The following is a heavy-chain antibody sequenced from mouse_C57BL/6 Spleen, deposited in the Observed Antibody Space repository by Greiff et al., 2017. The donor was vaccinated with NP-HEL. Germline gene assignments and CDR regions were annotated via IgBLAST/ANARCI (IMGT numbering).Heavy chain of an antibody. Sequence: VQLQQPGAELVLPGASVKLSCKASGYTFTSYWMHWVKQRPGQGLEWLGEIDPSDSYTNYNQKFTGKSTLTVAKSSSTAYMQRSSLTAEDSAVYYCARGLGDYAWFAYWGQGTLVTVSA. CDR2: IDPSDSYT. J-gene: IGHJ3*01. V-gene: IGHV1-69*01. CDR3: ARGLGDYAWFAY. CDR1: GYTFTSYW. D-gene: IGHD2-4*01.